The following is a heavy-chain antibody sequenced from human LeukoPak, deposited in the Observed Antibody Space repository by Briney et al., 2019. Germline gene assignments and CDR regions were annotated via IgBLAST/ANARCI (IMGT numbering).Heavy chain of an antibody. J-gene: IGHJ4*02. D-gene: IGHD2-21*02. CDR3: AKDVDVVAAMSFDY. V-gene: IGHV3-23*01. CDR2: ISDSGGST. Sequence: GGSLRLSCAVSGITLSNYGMTWVRQAPGKGLEWVAGISDSGGSTNYADSVKGRFTISRDNPKNTLYLQMNSLRAEDTAVYFCAKDVDVVAAMSFDYWGQGTLVTVSS. CDR1: GITLSNYG.